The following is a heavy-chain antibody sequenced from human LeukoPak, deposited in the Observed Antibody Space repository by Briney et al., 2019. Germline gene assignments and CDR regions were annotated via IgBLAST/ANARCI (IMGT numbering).Heavy chain of an antibody. CDR3: ARVRTAMEIGAY. D-gene: IGHD5-18*01. J-gene: IGHJ4*02. Sequence: TGGSLRLSCAASGFTFGDFAMHWVRQAPGKGLEWVSLISEDGDTYYGDSVKGRFTVSRDNSKNSLYLQMNSLRTEDTGLYYCARVRTAMEIGAYCGPGTLVTVSS. CDR1: GFTFGDFA. V-gene: IGHV3-43*02. CDR2: ISEDGDT.